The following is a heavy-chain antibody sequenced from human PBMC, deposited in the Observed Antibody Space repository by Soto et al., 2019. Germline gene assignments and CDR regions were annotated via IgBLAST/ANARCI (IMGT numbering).Heavy chain of an antibody. CDR1: GFSFDTYA. V-gene: IGHV3-23*01. Sequence: EAQLLESGGGLVQPGGSLRVSCAASGFSFDTYAMSWVRQAPGKGLEWVSTISGSGGNTYYADSVKGRFTISRDNSKNMLFIQVASLSAEDTALYYCAKLGMTTINRDFWGQGTQVNVSS. CDR3: AKLGMTTINRDF. J-gene: IGHJ4*02. D-gene: IGHD5-12*01. CDR2: ISGSGGNT.